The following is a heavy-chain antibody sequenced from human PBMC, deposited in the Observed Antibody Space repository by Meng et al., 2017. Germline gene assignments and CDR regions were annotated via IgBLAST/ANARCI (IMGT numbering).Heavy chain of an antibody. D-gene: IGHD2-15*01. V-gene: IGHV4-34*01. CDR3: ARGLGYCSGGSSC. CDR1: GGSFSGYY. CDR2: INHSGST. J-gene: IGHJ4*02. Sequence: QVQLQQWGAGLLKPSETLSLTCAVYGGSFSGYYWSWIRQPPGKVLEWIGEINHSGSTNYNPSLKSRVTISVDTSKNQFSLKLSSVTAADTAVYYCARGLGYCSGGSSCWGQGTLVTVSS.